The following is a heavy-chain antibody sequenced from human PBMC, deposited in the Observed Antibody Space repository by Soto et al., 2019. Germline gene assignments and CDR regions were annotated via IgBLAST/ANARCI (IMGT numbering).Heavy chain of an antibody. CDR2: ISYDGSNK. CDR1: GFTFSSYG. CDR3: AKEAEMATISCVDY. J-gene: IGHJ4*02. V-gene: IGHV3-30*18. Sequence: GGSLRLSCAASGFTFSSYGMHWVRQAPGKGLEWVAVISYDGSNKYYADSVKGRFTISRDNSKNTLYLQMNSLRAEDTAVYYCAKEAEMATISCVDYWGQRTLVTVSS. D-gene: IGHD5-12*01.